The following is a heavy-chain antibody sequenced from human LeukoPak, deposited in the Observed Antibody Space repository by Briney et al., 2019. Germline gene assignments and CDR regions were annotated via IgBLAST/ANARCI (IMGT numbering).Heavy chain of an antibody. CDR1: GYSIGSGYY. Sequence: SETLSLTCTVSGYSIGSGYYWGWIRQPPGKGLEWIGSIYHSGSTYYNPSLKSRVTISVDTSKNQFSLKLSSVTAADTAVYYCARIYGSGSYDYYYYYMDVWGKGTTVTVSS. CDR2: IYHSGST. J-gene: IGHJ6*03. V-gene: IGHV4-38-2*02. D-gene: IGHD3-10*01. CDR3: ARIYGSGSYDYYYYYMDV.